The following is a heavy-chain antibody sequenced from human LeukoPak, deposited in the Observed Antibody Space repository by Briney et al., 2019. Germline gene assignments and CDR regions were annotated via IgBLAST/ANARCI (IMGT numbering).Heavy chain of an antibody. CDR1: GYTFTGYY. V-gene: IGHV1-46*01. D-gene: IGHD6-25*01. Sequence: ASVKVSCKASGYTFTGYYMHWLRQAPGQGPEWMGIINPRGGSTDYAQKFQGRVTMTSDTSTSTVYMQLNDLPSEDTAVYFCARVGITAATADNWGQGTLVTVSS. CDR3: ARVGITAATADN. CDR2: INPRGGST. J-gene: IGHJ4*02.